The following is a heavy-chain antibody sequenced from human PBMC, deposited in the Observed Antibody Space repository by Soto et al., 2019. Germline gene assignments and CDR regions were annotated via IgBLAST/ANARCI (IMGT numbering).Heavy chain of an antibody. J-gene: IGHJ4*02. CDR3: VRGEVPSTMVMFFDY. CDR2: INWEDDK. V-gene: IGHV2-70*20. CDR1: GFSLTTLGMS. D-gene: IGHD3-10*01. Sequence: SGPTLVNPTQTLTLTCSFSGFSLTTLGMSVSWVRRPPGKALEWLALINWEDDKYYRPSLETRLTISKDTSTNRVLLTMTKLDPADTATYYCVRGEVPSTMVMFFDYWGQGALVTVSS.